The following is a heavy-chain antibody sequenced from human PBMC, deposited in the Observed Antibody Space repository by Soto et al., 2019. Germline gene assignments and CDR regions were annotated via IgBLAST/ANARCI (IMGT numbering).Heavy chain of an antibody. CDR2: INSDGSNT. D-gene: IGHD3-16*01. V-gene: IGHV3-74*01. J-gene: IGHJ3*01. Sequence: LRLSCAASGFAFGTYWMHWVRQAPGKGLVWVSRINSDGSNTNYADSVKGRFTISRDNAKNTLYLQMNSLRVEDTAVYYCGRSYSSGLGVLAGNSWGQGQWSPSPQ. CDR3: GRSYSSGLGVLAGNS. CDR1: GFAFGTYW.